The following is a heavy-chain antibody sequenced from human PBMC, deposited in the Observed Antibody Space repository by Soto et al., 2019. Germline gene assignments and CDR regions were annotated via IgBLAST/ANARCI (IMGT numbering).Heavy chain of an antibody. J-gene: IGHJ4*02. Sequence: QITLKESGPTLVKPTQTLTLTCTFSGFSLTTDRVGVGWIRQPPGEALEWLAVIYWDDSKTYRPSLESRLTITKHTSQNQVALTMTNMDPLDTATYYCAHAYGGRSLYWGQGTLVNVSS. CDR2: IYWDDSK. D-gene: IGHD1-26*01. V-gene: IGHV2-5*02. CDR3: AHAYGGRSLY. CDR1: GFSLTTDRVG.